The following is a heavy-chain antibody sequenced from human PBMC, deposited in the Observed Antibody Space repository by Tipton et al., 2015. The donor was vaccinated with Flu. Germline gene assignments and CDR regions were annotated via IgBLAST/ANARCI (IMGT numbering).Heavy chain of an antibody. V-gene: IGHV4-30-4*01. J-gene: IGHJ4*02. CDR1: GGSISSGEYY. CDR2: IYYSGST. CDR3: ASHGLAVAGPSPSDY. D-gene: IGHD6-19*01. Sequence: TLSLTCTVSGGSISSGEYYWSWLRQPPGKGLEWIGFIYYSGSTYYNPSLKSRAAISVDTSKKQFSLQLRSVTAADTAVYYCASHGLAVAGPSPSDYWGQGTLVTVSS.